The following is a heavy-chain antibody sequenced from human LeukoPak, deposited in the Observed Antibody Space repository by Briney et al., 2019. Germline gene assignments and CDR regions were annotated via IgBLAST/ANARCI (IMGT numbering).Heavy chain of an antibody. J-gene: IGHJ6*03. CDR3: ARGAYYDSSGYYYRDYYYYMDV. V-gene: IGHV4-34*01. D-gene: IGHD3-22*01. CDR2: TNHSGST. Sequence: SETLSLTCAVYGGSFSGYCWSWIRQPPGKGLEWIGETNHSGSTNYNPSLKSRVTISVDTSKNQFSLKLSSVTAADTAVYYCARGAYYDSSGYYYRDYYYYMDVWGKGTTVTVSS. CDR1: GGSFSGYC.